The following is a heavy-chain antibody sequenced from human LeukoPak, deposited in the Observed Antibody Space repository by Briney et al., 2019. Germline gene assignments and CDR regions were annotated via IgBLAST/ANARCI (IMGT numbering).Heavy chain of an antibody. Sequence: GGSLRLSCAASGFTFSDYYMCWIRQAPGKGLEWVSYISSSSSYTNYADSVKGRFTISRDNAKNSLYLQMNSLRAEDTAVYYCARSTTVVTPFDYWGQGTLVTVSS. D-gene: IGHD4-23*01. CDR3: ARSTTVVTPFDY. CDR2: ISSSSSYT. J-gene: IGHJ4*02. V-gene: IGHV3-11*03. CDR1: GFTFSDYY.